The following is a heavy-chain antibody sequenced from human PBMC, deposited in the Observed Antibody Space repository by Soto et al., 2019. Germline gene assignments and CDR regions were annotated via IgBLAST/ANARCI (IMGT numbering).Heavy chain of an antibody. V-gene: IGHV4-4*07. CDR3: ARDRYFDWLSPSSWFDP. D-gene: IGHD3-9*01. CDR1: GGSISSYY. J-gene: IGHJ5*02. CDR2: IYTSGST. Sequence: QVQLQESGPGLVKPSETLSLTCTVSGGSISSYYWSWIRQPAGKGLEWIGRIYTSGSTNYNPSLKSRVTMSVDTSKNQFPLKLSSVTAADTAVYYCARDRYFDWLSPSSWFDPWGQGTLVTVSS.